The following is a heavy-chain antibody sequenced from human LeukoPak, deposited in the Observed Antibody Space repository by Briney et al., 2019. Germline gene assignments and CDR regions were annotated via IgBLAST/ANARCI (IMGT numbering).Heavy chain of an antibody. Sequence: SETLSLTCTVSGGSISSSSYYWGWIRQPPGKGLEWIGSIYYSGSTYYNPSLKSRVTISVDTSKNQFSLKLSSVTAADTAVYYCARLFDYDSSGYYLYYFDYWGQGTLVTVSS. J-gene: IGHJ4*02. D-gene: IGHD3-22*01. CDR3: ARLFDYDSSGYYLYYFDY. CDR2: IYYSGST. V-gene: IGHV4-39*07. CDR1: GGSISSSSYY.